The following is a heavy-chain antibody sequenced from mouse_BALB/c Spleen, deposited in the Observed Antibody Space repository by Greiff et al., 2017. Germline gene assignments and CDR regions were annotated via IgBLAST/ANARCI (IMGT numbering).Heavy chain of an antibody. Sequence: EVQLVESGGGLVKPGGSLKLSCAASGFTFSSYTMSWVRQTPEKRLEWVATISSGGSYTYYPDSVKGRFTISRDNAKNTLYLQMSSLKSEDTAMYYCTRDRAVVPYYFDYWGQGTTLTVSS. D-gene: IGHD1-1*01. J-gene: IGHJ2*01. CDR2: ISSGGSYT. CDR3: TRDRAVVPYYFDY. V-gene: IGHV5-6-4*01. CDR1: GFTFSSYT.